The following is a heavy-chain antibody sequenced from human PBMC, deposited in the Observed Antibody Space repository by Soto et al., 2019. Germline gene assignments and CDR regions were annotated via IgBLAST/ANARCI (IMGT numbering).Heavy chain of an antibody. V-gene: IGHV4-39*01. D-gene: IGHD2-2*01. CDR2: IYYSGST. Sequence: QLQLQESGPGLVKPSETLSLTCTVSGGSISSSSYYWGWIRQPPGKGLEWIGSIYYSGSTYYNPSLKSRVTLSVDTSKNQFSLKLSSVTAADTAVYYCARGGSSTSTGYWYFDLWGRGTLVTVSS. CDR3: ARGGSSTSTGYWYFDL. CDR1: GGSISSSSYY. J-gene: IGHJ2*01.